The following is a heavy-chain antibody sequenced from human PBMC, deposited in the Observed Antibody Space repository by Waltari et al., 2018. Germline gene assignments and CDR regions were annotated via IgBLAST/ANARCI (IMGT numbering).Heavy chain of an antibody. V-gene: IGHV3-30-3*01. D-gene: IGHD5-12*01. CDR1: GVPFTNYD. Sequence: QVDLVESGGGVVQPGRSLRLSVAASGVPFTNYDMHWVRQARGKGLEWVAAISFDSNNKYYTDSVKGRFTISRDNSKNMLYLEMNSLGTEDTALYYCASVADTGYKTNWGQGTLVTVSS. CDR2: ISFDSNNK. J-gene: IGHJ4*02. CDR3: ASVADTGYKTN.